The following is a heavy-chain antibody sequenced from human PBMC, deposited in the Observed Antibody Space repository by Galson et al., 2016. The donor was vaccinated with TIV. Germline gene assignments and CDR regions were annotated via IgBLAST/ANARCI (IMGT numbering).Heavy chain of an antibody. J-gene: IGHJ6*02. CDR2: INPHSGGT. CDR3: AKVPSSGFSYYYGIDV. V-gene: IGHV1-2*06. Sequence: VKVSCKASGYTFTHYFVHWVRQAPGQGLEWMGRINPHSGGTDYAPKFQGRLTITADKSTSTGYMELNSLRSDDTAVYYCAKVPSSGFSYYYGIDVWGHGTTVTVS. D-gene: IGHD3-22*01. CDR1: GYTFTHYF.